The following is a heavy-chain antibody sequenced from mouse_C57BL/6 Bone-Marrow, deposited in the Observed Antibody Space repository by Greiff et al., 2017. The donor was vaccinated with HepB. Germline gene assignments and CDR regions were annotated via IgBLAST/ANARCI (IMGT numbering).Heavy chain of an antibody. CDR3: ARVYSPDWYFDV. Sequence: EVQVVESEGGLVQPGSSMKLSCTASGFTFSDYYMAWVRQVPEKGLEWVANINYDGSSTYYLDSLKSRFIISRDNAKNILNLQMSSLKSEDTATYYCARVYSPDWYFDVWGTGTTVTVAS. D-gene: IGHD2-12*01. J-gene: IGHJ1*03. CDR2: INYDGSST. V-gene: IGHV5-16*01. CDR1: GFTFSDYY.